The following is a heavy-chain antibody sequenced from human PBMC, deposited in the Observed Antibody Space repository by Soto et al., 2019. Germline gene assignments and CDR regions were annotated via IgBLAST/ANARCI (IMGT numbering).Heavy chain of an antibody. D-gene: IGHD6-19*01. J-gene: IGHJ4*02. CDR2: IYYIGNT. Sequence: SETLSLTCTVSGGSISSYYWSWIRQPPGKGLEWIGSIYYIGNTYYNPSLKSRVTISVDTSKNQFSLNLTSVTAADTAVYYCATAGWDWGQGTLVTSPQ. CDR1: GGSISSYY. V-gene: IGHV4-59*05. CDR3: ATAGWD.